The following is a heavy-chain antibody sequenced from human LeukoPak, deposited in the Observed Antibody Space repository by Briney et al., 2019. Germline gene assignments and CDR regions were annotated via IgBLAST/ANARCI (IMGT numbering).Heavy chain of an antibody. CDR2: ISATSSDI. CDR3: AKGLFSAFDKYLDS. CDR1: GFDFESYT. D-gene: IGHD5-12*01. J-gene: IGHJ4*02. Sequence: TGGSLRLSCAASGFDFESYTMTWVRQAPGKGLEWVSLISATSSDINYAESVRGRFTITRDNAKNSLFLQMDSLRVEDTAIYYCAKGLFSAFDKYLDSGGQGTLVTVSS. V-gene: IGHV3-21*04.